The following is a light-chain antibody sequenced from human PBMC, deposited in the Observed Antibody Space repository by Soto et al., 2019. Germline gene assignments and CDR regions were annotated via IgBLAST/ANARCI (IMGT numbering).Light chain of an antibody. J-gene: IGKJ1*01. CDR1: QSVSSSY. Sequence: EIVLTQSPGTLSLSPGERATLSCRASQSVSSSYLAWYQQKPGQPPRLVISEASTRATGIPDRLSGSGSGTDFTLTISSLEPEDFAVYYCQQFGRSPPSWTFGQGTKVEI. CDR3: QQFGRSPPSWT. CDR2: EAS. V-gene: IGKV3-20*01.